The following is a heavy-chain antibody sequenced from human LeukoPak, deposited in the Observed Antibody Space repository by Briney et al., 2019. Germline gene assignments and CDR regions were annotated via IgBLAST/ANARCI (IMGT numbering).Heavy chain of an antibody. CDR1: GGSFSGYY. Sequence: PSETLSLTCAVYGGSFSGYYWSWIRQPPGKGLEWIGEINHSGSTNYNPSLKSRVTISVDTSKNQFSLKLSSVTAADTAVYYCASSWYYYGSGRANYFDYWGQGTLVTVSS. CDR2: INHSGST. CDR3: ASSWYYYGSGRANYFDY. V-gene: IGHV4-34*01. D-gene: IGHD3-10*01. J-gene: IGHJ4*02.